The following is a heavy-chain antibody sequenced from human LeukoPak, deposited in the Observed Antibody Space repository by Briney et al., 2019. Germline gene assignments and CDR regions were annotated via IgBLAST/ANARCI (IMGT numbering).Heavy chain of an antibody. Sequence: ASVKVSCKAAGYSFTNYAIQWVRQAPGQRLEWMGWINAGNGKTKYSQKFQGRVTITRGTSATTAYMELSSLRSEDTAVYYCARAIWTSTVTTYYLDYWGQGTLVTVSS. CDR1: GYSFTNYA. J-gene: IGHJ4*02. CDR3: ARAIWTSTVTTYYLDY. V-gene: IGHV1-3*01. D-gene: IGHD4-17*01. CDR2: INAGNGKT.